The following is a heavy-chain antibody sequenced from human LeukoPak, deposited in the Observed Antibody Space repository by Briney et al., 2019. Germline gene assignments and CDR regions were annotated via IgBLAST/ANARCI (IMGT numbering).Heavy chain of an antibody. Sequence: ASVKVSCKASGYTFTGYYIHWVRQAPGQGLECMGWINPTTGGTNSAQKFQGRVTMTRDTSISTAYMELRRLRSDDTAVYSCATSGIVTVDSQLDHWGQGTLVTVSS. CDR2: INPTTGGT. CDR3: ATSGIVTVDSQLDH. D-gene: IGHD1-26*01. J-gene: IGHJ4*02. V-gene: IGHV1-2*02. CDR1: GYTFTGYY.